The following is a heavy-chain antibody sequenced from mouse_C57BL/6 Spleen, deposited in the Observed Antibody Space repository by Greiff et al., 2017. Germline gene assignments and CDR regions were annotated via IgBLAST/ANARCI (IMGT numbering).Heavy chain of an antibody. CDR3: ARSSTYYGSSYWYFDV. Sequence: QVQLQQPGPELVKPGASVKISCKASGYAFSSSWMNWVKQRPGKGLEWIGRIYPGDGDTNYNGKFKGKATLTADKSSSTAYMQLSSLTSEDSAVYFCARSSTYYGSSYWYFDVWGTGTTVTVSS. D-gene: IGHD1-1*01. CDR2: IYPGDGDT. CDR1: GYAFSSSW. J-gene: IGHJ1*03. V-gene: IGHV1-82*01.